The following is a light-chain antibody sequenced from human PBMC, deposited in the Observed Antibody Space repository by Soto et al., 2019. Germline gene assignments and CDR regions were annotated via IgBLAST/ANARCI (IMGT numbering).Light chain of an antibody. CDR1: QSVSSN. Sequence: EIVMTQSPATLSVSPGERATLSCRASQSVSSNLAWYQQNPGQAPRLLIYGVSTRATGIPARFSGSASGTEFTPTISSLQSEDFAVYYCQQYNNWPRTFGGGTKVEIK. CDR3: QQYNNWPRT. J-gene: IGKJ4*01. CDR2: GVS. V-gene: IGKV3-15*01.